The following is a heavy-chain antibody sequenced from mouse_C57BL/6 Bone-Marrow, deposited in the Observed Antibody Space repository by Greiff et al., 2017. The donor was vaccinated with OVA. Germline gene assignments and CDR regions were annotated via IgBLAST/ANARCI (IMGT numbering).Heavy chain of an antibody. Sequence: QVQLQQPGAELVRPGSSVKLSCKASGYTFTSYWMHWVKQRPIQGLEWIGNIDPSDSETHYNQKFKDKATLTVDKSSSTAYMQLSSLTSEDSAVYYCARNDGSRDFDVWGTGTTVTVSS. CDR1: GYTFTSYW. J-gene: IGHJ1*03. V-gene: IGHV1-52*01. D-gene: IGHD1-1*01. CDR3: ARNDGSRDFDV. CDR2: IDPSDSET.